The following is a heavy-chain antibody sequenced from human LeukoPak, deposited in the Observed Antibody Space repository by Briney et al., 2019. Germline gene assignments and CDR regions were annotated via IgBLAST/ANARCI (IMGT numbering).Heavy chain of an antibody. J-gene: IGHJ4*02. CDR2: IIPIFGTA. CDR1: GGTFSSYA. CDR3: ARPSYDFWSGYYGLFDY. D-gene: IGHD3-3*01. V-gene: IGHV1-69*13. Sequence: GASVKVSCKASGGTFSSYAISWVRQAPGQGLEWMGGIIPIFGTANYAQKFQGRVTITADESTSTAYMELSSLRSEDTAVCYCARPSYDFWSGYYGLFDYWGQGTLVTVSS.